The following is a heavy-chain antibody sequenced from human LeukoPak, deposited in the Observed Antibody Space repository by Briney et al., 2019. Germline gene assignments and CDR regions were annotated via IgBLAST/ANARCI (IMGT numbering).Heavy chain of an antibody. Sequence: GGSLRLSCAASGFTFSSYAMHWVRQAPGKGLEWVAVISYDGSNKYYADSVKGRFTISRDNSKNTLYLQMNSLRAEDTAVYYCARGSGDDYGDSREFDYWGQGTLVTVSS. CDR3: ARGSGDDYGDSREFDY. V-gene: IGHV3-30-3*01. J-gene: IGHJ4*02. CDR2: ISYDGSNK. CDR1: GFTFSSYA. D-gene: IGHD4-17*01.